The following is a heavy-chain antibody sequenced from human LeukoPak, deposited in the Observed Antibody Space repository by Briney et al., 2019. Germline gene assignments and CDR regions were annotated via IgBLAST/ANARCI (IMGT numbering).Heavy chain of an antibody. CDR3: ASRTVTTRGWFDP. Sequence: SETLSLTCTVSDGSISSSDYFWAWIRQPPGKGLEWIGEINHSGSTNYNPSLKSRVTISVDTSKNQFSLKLSSVTAADTAVYYCASRTVTTRGWFDPWGQGTLVTVSS. CDR1: DGSISSSDYF. CDR2: INHSGST. V-gene: IGHV4-39*07. J-gene: IGHJ5*02. D-gene: IGHD4-17*01.